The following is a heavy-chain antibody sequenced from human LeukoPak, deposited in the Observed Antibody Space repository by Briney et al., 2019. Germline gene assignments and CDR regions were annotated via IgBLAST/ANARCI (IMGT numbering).Heavy chain of an antibody. CDR3: ANLWKVLSDYDTSRDA. J-gene: IGHJ5*02. D-gene: IGHD5-12*01. Sequence: SETLSLTCTVSGGSISSSSYYWGWIRQPPGKGLEWIGEIFHSGRTNYNPSLKSRVTISVDKSKNQFSLKLSPVTAADTAVYFCANLWKVLSDYDTSRDAWGQGLLVTVSS. CDR2: IFHSGRT. CDR1: GGSISSSSYY. V-gene: IGHV4-61*05.